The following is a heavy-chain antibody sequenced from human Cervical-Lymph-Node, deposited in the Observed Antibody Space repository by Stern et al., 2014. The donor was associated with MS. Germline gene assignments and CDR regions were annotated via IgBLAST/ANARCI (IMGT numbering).Heavy chain of an antibody. V-gene: IGHV4-34*01. Sequence: QVQLQQWGAGPLKPSETLTLTCAVRGGSFSGTYWSWIRQPQGKGLEWIGEINHIGSTNYNPALKRRVILLRNASRNEFSLRLRSVAAADTAVYYCASAGDGSSQHNWFDAWGQGALVTVSS. CDR2: INHIGST. CDR1: GGSFSGTY. CDR3: ASAGDGSSQHNWFDA. D-gene: IGHD6-13*01. J-gene: IGHJ5*02.